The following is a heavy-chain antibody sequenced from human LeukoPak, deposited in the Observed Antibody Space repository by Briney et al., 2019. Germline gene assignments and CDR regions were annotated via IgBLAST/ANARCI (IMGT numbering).Heavy chain of an antibody. CDR3: ASHDFWSGRGY. V-gene: IGHV4-61*02. D-gene: IGHD3-3*01. CDR2: IYTSGST. CDR1: GGSISSGSYY. Sequence: PSETLSLTCTVSGGSISSGSYYWSWIRQPAGKGLEWIGRIYTSGSTNYNPSLKSRVTISVDTSKNQFSLKLSSVTAADTAVYYCASHDFWSGRGYWGQGTLVTVSS. J-gene: IGHJ4*02.